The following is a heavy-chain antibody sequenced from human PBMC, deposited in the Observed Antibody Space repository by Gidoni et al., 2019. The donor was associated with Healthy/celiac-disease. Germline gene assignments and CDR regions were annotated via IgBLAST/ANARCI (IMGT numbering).Heavy chain of an antibody. CDR3: ARSIAARGLRKDYYYYGMDV. CDR2: ISAYNGNT. Sequence: QVQLVQSGAEVKKPGASVTVSCTASGYTFTSYGISWVRQAPGQGLEWMGWISAYNGNTNYAQKLQGRVTMTTDTSTSTAYMELRSLRSDDTAVYYCARSIAARGLRKDYYYYGMDVWGQGTTVTVSS. CDR1: GYTFTSYG. V-gene: IGHV1-18*01. J-gene: IGHJ6*02. D-gene: IGHD6-6*01.